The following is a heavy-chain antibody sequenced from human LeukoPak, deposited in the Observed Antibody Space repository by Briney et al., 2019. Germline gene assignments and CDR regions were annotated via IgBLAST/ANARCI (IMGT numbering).Heavy chain of an antibody. V-gene: IGHV3-23*01. Sequence: GGSLRLSCAASGFAFINYAMTWVRQAPEKGLEWVSAISGGGDSTFNADSLKGRFTISRDNSKNTLYLQMNSLRAEDTALYYCATSTVAKYDYWAREPWSPSPQ. CDR1: GFAFINYA. CDR3: ATSTVAKYDY. D-gene: IGHD4-11*01. CDR2: ISGGGDST. J-gene: IGHJ4*02.